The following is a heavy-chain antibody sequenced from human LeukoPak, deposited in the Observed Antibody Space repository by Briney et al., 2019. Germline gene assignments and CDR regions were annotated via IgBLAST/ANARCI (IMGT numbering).Heavy chain of an antibody. D-gene: IGHD6-19*01. Sequence: ASVKVSCKASGYTFTSYGISWVRQAPGQGLEWMGWISAYNGNTNYAQKLQGRVTMTTDTSTSTAYMELRSLRSDDTAVYYCARVDSGWDYYYYMDVWGKGTTVTVSS. CDR2: ISAYNGNT. V-gene: IGHV1-18*01. J-gene: IGHJ6*03. CDR3: ARVDSGWDYYYYMDV. CDR1: GYTFTSYG.